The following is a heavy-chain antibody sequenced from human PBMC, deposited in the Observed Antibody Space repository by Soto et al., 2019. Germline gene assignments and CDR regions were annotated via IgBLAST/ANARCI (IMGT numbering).Heavy chain of an antibody. CDR2: IYYSGST. D-gene: IGHD3-10*01. J-gene: IGHJ4*02. CDR1: GGSISSYY. V-gene: IGHV4-59*01. CDR3: ARARPYGSGSYYFDY. Sequence: PSETLSLTCTVSGGSISSYYWSWIRQPPGKGLEWIGYIYYSGSTNYNPSLKSRVTISVDTSKNQFSLKLSSVTAADTAVYYCARARPYGSGSYYFDYWGQGTLVTVSS.